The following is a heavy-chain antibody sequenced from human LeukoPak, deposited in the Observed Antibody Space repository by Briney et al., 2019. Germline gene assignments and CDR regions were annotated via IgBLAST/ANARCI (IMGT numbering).Heavy chain of an antibody. CDR1: GYTFTGYY. Sequence: ASVKVSCKASGYTFTGYYMHWVRQAPGQGLEWMGWINPNSGGTNYAQKFQGRVTMTRDTSISTAYMELSRLRSDDTAVYYCARDGIPIMVRGVIGYYYYMDVWGKGTTVTVSS. V-gene: IGHV1-2*02. D-gene: IGHD3-10*01. CDR3: ARDGIPIMVRGVIGYYYYMDV. J-gene: IGHJ6*03. CDR2: INPNSGGT.